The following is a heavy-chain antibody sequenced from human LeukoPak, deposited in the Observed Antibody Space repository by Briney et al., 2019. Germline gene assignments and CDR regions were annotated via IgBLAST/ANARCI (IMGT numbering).Heavy chain of an antibody. Sequence: GASVKVSCKASGYTFTGYYMHWVRQAPGQGLECMGGIIPIFGTANYAQKFQGRVTITADESTSTAYMELSSLRSEDTAVYYCARGGGQQLVPRYWGQGTLVTVSS. CDR3: ARGGGQQLVPRY. V-gene: IGHV1-69*13. J-gene: IGHJ4*02. CDR2: IIPIFGTA. D-gene: IGHD6-13*01. CDR1: GYTFTGYY.